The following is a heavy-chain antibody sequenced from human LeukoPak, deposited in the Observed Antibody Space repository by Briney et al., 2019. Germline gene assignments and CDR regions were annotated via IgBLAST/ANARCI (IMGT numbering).Heavy chain of an antibody. CDR2: ISVYNGNT. D-gene: IGHD3-22*01. V-gene: IGHV1-18*01. J-gene: IGHJ5*02. CDR3: ARDINGYYYDSHGYYPTDL. CDR1: GYIFTSYG. Sequence: VASVKVSCKASGYIFTSYGISWVRQAPGQGLEWMGWISVYNGNTNYPQRLQGRVTMTTDTSTPTAYMELRSLRSDDTGVYYCARDINGYYYDSHGYYPTDLWGQGTLVTVSS.